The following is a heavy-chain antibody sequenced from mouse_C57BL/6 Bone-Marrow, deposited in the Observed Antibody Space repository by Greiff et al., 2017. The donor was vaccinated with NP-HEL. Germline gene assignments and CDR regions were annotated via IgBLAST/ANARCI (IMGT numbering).Heavy chain of an antibody. CDR1: GFTFSDYG. CDR2: ISSGSSTI. D-gene: IGHD3-3*01. J-gene: IGHJ4*01. CDR3: ARGRRNYYAMDY. V-gene: IGHV5-17*01. Sequence: EVKVVESGGGLVKPGGSLKLSCAASGFTFSDYGMHWVRQAPEKGLEWVAYISSGSSTIYYADPVKGRFTISRDNAKNTLFLEMTSLRSEDTAMYYCARGRRNYYAMDYWGQGTSVTVSS.